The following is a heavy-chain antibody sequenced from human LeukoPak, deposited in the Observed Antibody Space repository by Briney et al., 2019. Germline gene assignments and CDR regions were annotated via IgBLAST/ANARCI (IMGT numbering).Heavy chain of an antibody. V-gene: IGHV3-23*01. CDR3: AEVFGKSPQTMVRGVKGEMVVQDRYFDY. Sequence: PGGSLRLSCAASGFTFSSYAMSWVRQAPGKGLEWVSAISGSGGSTYYADSVKGRFTISRDNSKNTLYLQMNSLRAEDTAVYYCAEVFGKSPQTMVRGVKGEMVVQDRYFDYWGQGTLVTVSS. D-gene: IGHD3-10*01. CDR1: GFTFSSYA. CDR2: ISGSGGST. J-gene: IGHJ4*02.